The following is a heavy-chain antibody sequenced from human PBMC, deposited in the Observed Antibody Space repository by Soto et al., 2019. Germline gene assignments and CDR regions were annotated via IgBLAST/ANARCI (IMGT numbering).Heavy chain of an antibody. D-gene: IGHD1-1*01. CDR3: AKDTGTDYYDYYGMDV. V-gene: IGHV3-43*01. CDR2: ISWDGGST. J-gene: IGHJ6*02. CDR1: GFTFDDYT. Sequence: PGGSLRLSCAASGFTFDDYTMHWVRQAPGKGLEWVSLISWDGGSTYYADSVKGRFTISRDNSKNSLYLQMNSLRTEDTALYYCAKDTGTDYYDYYGMDVWGQGTTVTVSS.